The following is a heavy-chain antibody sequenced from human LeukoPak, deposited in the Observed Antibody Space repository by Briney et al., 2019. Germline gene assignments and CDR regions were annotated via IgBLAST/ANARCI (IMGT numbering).Heavy chain of an antibody. CDR2: ITPNSGAT. D-gene: IGHD3-22*01. CDR1: GYTFTDYY. CDR3: ARVSRFYYDSSGDFDY. J-gene: IGHJ4*02. Sequence: VASVKVSCKASGYTFTDYYMHWVRQAPGQGLEWMGWITPNSGATKYAQKFRGRVSMTRDTSINTAYMELSRLRSDDTAIYYCARVSRFYYDSSGDFDYWGQGTLVTVS. V-gene: IGHV1-2*02.